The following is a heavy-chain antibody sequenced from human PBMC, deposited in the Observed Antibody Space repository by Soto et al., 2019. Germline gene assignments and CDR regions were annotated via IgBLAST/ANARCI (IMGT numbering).Heavy chain of an antibody. CDR3: ARSPRSSPYFDY. Sequence: PGESLKISCQCSGYTFSNFWIGWVRQLPGKGLEWMGIIYPGDHETRYSPSFHGKVTISADKSINTAYLQWSSLEASDTAFYFCARSPRSSPYFDYWGHGALVTVSS. J-gene: IGHJ4*01. CDR1: GYTFSNFW. V-gene: IGHV5-51*01. D-gene: IGHD6-13*01. CDR2: IYPGDHET.